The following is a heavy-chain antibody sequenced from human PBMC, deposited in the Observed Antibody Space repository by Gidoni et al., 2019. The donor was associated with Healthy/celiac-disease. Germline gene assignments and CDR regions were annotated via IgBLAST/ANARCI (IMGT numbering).Heavy chain of an antibody. CDR3: AKVPLYSYGAYDAFDI. D-gene: IGHD5-18*01. Sequence: EVQLLESGGGLVQPGGSLSLSCSASGFTVSISAMGWVRQAPGKGLEWVSAISGSGGSTYYADSVKGRFTISRDNSKNTLYLQMNSLRAEDTAVYYCAKVPLYSYGAYDAFDIWGQGTMVTVSS. CDR1: GFTVSISA. V-gene: IGHV3-23*01. J-gene: IGHJ3*02. CDR2: ISGSGGST.